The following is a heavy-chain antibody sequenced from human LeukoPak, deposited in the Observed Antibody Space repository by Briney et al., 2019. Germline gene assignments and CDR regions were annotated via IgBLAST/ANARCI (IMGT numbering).Heavy chain of an antibody. J-gene: IGHJ2*01. CDR2: ISSNGGST. V-gene: IGHV3-64*01. CDR1: GFTFSSYA. CDR3: ARSSLCSGGSCYAYWYFDL. Sequence: PGGSLRLSCAASGFTFSSYAMHWVRQAPGKGLEYVSAISSNGGSTYYANSVKGRFTISRDNSKNTLYLQMGSLRAEDMAVYYCARSSLCSGGSCYAYWYFDLWGRGTLVTVSS. D-gene: IGHD2-15*01.